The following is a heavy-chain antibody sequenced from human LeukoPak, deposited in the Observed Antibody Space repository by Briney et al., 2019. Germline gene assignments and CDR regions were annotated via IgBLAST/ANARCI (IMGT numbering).Heavy chain of an antibody. J-gene: IGHJ1*01. Sequence: GGSLRLSCAASGFTFDNYAIHWVRQVPGKSLEWVSLISADGRSTYYADSVKGRFTISRDNGKSSLYLQMRSLTTEDTAVYYCAKDSGWQLLRAEYFQHWGPGTLVTVSS. D-gene: IGHD2-15*01. CDR1: GFTFDNYA. V-gene: IGHV3-43*02. CDR2: ISADGRST. CDR3: AKDSGWQLLRAEYFQH.